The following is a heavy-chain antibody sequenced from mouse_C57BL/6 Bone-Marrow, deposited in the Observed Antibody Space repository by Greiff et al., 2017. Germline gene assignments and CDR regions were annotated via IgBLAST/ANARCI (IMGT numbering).Heavy chain of an antibody. CDR2: IYPGSGST. V-gene: IGHV1-55*01. J-gene: IGHJ2*01. CDR3: ARGIPGYVDC. Sequence: QVQLQQSGAELVKPGASVKMSCKASGYTFTSYWITWVKQRPGQGLEWIGDIYPGSGSTNYNEKFKSKATLTVDTSSSTAYLQLSSLTSEDSAVYYCARGIPGYVDCGGRGTTLTVSS. CDR1: GYTFTSYW.